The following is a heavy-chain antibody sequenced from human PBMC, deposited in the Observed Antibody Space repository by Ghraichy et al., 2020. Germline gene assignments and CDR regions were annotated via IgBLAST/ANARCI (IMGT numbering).Heavy chain of an antibody. V-gene: IGHV3-48*02. CDR3: ARGYCDTISCPRHYFDY. J-gene: IGHJ4*02. Sequence: GESLNISCAASGFTFSTYSMNWVRQAPGKGLEWVAYINTISSIIYYADSVKGRFTISRDNAKNSLYLQMNSLRDEDTAVYFCARGYCDTISCPRHYFDYWGQGTLVTVSS. D-gene: IGHD2/OR15-2a*01. CDR2: INTISSII. CDR1: GFTFSTYS.